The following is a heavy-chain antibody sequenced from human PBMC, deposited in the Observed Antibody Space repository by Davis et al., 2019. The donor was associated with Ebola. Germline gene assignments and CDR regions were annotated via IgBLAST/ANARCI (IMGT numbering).Heavy chain of an antibody. Sequence: ASVKVSCKASGYTFTSYDINWVRQATGQGLEWMGWMNPNSGNTGYAQKFQGRVTMTRNTSISTAYMELSSLRSEDTAVYYCALLDTAMARGYYYGMDVWGQGTTVTVSS. CDR2: MNPNSGNT. CDR3: ALLDTAMARGYYYGMDV. V-gene: IGHV1-8*01. CDR1: GYTFTSYD. J-gene: IGHJ6*02. D-gene: IGHD5-18*01.